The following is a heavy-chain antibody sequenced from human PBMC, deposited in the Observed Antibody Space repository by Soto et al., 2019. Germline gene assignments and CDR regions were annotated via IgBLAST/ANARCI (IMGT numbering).Heavy chain of an antibody. V-gene: IGHV3-53*01. CDR2: IHFGGNT. CDR3: TKVSPQWLVHDY. CDR1: GFTVSGDY. D-gene: IGHD6-19*01. Sequence: GSLRLSCAASGFTVSGDYVSWVRQAPGKGLECVSVIHFGGNTYYADSVKGRFTVSRDNSKNTLYLQMNSLRVEDTAIYFCTKVSPQWLVHDYWGKGTLVTVSS. J-gene: IGHJ4*02.